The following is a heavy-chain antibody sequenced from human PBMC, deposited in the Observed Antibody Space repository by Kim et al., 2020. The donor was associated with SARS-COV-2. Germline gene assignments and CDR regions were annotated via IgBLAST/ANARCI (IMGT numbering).Heavy chain of an antibody. V-gene: IGHV3-48*02. J-gene: IGHJ6*02. CDR3: ASGQDYYYYGMDV. Sequence: GGSLRLSCAASGFTFSSYSMNWVRQAPGKGLEWVSYISSSSTIYYADSVKGRFTISRDNAKNSLYLQMNSLRDEDTAVYYCASGQDYYYYGMDVWGQGTTVTVSS. D-gene: IGHD2-15*01. CDR1: GFTFSSYS. CDR2: ISSSSTI.